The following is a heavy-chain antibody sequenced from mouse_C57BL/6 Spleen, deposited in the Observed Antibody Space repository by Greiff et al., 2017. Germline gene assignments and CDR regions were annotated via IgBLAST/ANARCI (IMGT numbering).Heavy chain of an antibody. CDR3: ARTYGYGDRDV. CDR1: GFNINDYY. D-gene: IGHD2-2*01. Sequence: EVQLQQSGAELVKPGASVKLSCTASGFNINDYYMHWVKQRTEQGLEWIGRIDPEDGATKYTPKIQGKATITADTSSNTAYLQLSRLTSEDTAVYYGARTYGYGDRDVWGQGTTLTVSS. V-gene: IGHV14-2*01. J-gene: IGHJ2*01. CDR2: IDPEDGAT.